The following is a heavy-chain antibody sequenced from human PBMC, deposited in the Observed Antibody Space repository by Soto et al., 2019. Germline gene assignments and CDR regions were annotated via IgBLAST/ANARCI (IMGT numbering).Heavy chain of an antibody. V-gene: IGHV3-15*01. D-gene: IGHD1-26*01. CDR3: TTDPPGRSPWDF. CDR1: GFPFSNAW. J-gene: IGHJ1*01. CDR2: IKSITDGGTR. Sequence: KPGGSLRLSCAASGFPFSNAWMSWVRQAPGKGLEWVGLIKSITDGGTRNYAAPVKGRFTISRDDSKNTVFLQMTSLKTEDTAVYYCTTDPPGRSPWDFWGQGTLVTVSS.